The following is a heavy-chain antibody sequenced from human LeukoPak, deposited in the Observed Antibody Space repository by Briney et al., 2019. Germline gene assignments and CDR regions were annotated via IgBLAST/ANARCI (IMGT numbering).Heavy chain of an antibody. CDR1: GYTFINYG. V-gene: IGHV1-18*01. D-gene: IGHD7-27*01. CDR3: ARALGILGNDALDI. Sequence: ASVKVSCKASGYTFINYGISWVRQAPGQGLEWMGWISGYNGNTNYAQKFQGRVTMTTDTSTSTAYMELRSLRSDDTAVYYCARALGILGNDALDIWGQGTMVTVSS. CDR2: ISGYNGNT. J-gene: IGHJ3*02.